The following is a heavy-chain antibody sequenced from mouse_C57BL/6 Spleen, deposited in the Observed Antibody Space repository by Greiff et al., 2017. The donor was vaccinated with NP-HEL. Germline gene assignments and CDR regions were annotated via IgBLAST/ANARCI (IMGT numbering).Heavy chain of an antibody. D-gene: IGHD1-1*01. Sequence: QVQLKQPGAELVMPGASVKLSCKASGYTFTSYWMHWVKQRPGQGLEWIGEIDPSDSYTNYNQKFKGKSTLTVDKSSSTAYMQLSSLTSEDSAVYYCARPYYYGSSYFDYWGQGTTLTVSS. CDR3: ARPYYYGSSYFDY. CDR2: IDPSDSYT. J-gene: IGHJ2*01. V-gene: IGHV1-69*01. CDR1: GYTFTSYW.